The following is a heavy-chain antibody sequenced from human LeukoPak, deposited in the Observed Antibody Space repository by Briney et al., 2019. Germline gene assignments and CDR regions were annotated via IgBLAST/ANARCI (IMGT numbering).Heavy chain of an antibody. CDR2: ISPGGGTT. J-gene: IGHJ4*02. CDR1: GFAFGSEA. CDR3: ARQLSFVDY. Sequence: GGSLRLSCAVFGFAFGSEALSWVRKPPARGLGWVASISPGGGTTYDADYVKGRFTISRDNSKNPLYLQMNSLRAEDTAVYYCARQLSFVDYWGQGTLVTVSS. V-gene: IGHV3-23*01. D-gene: IGHD5-18*01.